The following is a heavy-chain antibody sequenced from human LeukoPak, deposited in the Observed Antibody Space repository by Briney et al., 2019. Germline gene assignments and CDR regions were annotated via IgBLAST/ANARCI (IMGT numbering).Heavy chain of an antibody. CDR3: ASGAYSYYYMDV. J-gene: IGHJ6*03. CDR1: GGSISTSNYY. D-gene: IGHD4-11*01. Sequence: PSETLSLTCTVSGGSISTSNYYWGWIRQPPGKGLEWIGNIFYSGSTYYSPSLKRRVTISLDTSRNQFSLKLNSVTAADTAVYYCASGAYSYYYMDVWGKGTTVTISS. V-gene: IGHV4-39*07. CDR2: IFYSGST.